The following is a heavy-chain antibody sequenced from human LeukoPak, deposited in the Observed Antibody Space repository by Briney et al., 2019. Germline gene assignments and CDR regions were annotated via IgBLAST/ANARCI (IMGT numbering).Heavy chain of an antibody. CDR2: INHSGST. CDR1: GGSFSGYY. V-gene: IGHV4-34*01. Sequence: SETLSLTCAVYGGSFSGYYWSWIRQPPGKGLEWIGEINHSGSTNYNPSLKSRVTISVDTSKNQFSLKLSSVTAADTAVYYCASSLYYYDSSGYSAARFHFDYWGQGTMVTVSS. J-gene: IGHJ4*02. CDR3: ASSLYYYDSSGYSAARFHFDY. D-gene: IGHD3-22*01.